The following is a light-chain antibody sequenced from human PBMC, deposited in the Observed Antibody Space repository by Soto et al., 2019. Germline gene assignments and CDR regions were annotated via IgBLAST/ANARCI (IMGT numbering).Light chain of an antibody. V-gene: IGKV1-17*03. CDR3: LQHDSFPPT. Sequence: MQMTQSRSAMSASVGDRVTISCRASQDIGNHLAWFQQKPGKVPQRLIYAASSLQTGVPSRFSGSGSGTDFTLTINSLQPEDFATYYCLQHDSFPPTFGQGTRMEIK. CDR2: AAS. J-gene: IGKJ5*01. CDR1: QDIGNH.